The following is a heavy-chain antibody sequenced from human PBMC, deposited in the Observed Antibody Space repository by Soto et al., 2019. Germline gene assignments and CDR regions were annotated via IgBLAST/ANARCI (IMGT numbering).Heavy chain of an antibody. CDR1: GFTFSGSA. D-gene: IGHD3-10*01. J-gene: IGHJ6*03. V-gene: IGHV3-73*01. Sequence: EVQLVESGGGLVQPGGSLKLSCAASGFTFSGSAMHWVRQASGKGLEWVGRIRSKANSYATAYAASVKGRFTISRDDSKNTAYLQMNSLKTEDTAVYYCTRRNYGPTPSYYYYYYMDVWGKGTTVTVSS. CDR2: IRSKANSYAT. CDR3: TRRNYGPTPSYYYYYYMDV.